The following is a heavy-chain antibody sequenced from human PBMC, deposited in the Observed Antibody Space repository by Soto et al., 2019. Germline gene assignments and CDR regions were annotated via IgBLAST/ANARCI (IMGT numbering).Heavy chain of an antibody. CDR1: GFTYSTYT. D-gene: IGHD1-20*01. V-gene: IGHV3-30-3*01. Sequence: PGGSLRLSCAASGFTYSTYTMHWVRQAPGKGLEWVAVISYDGNNKFYADSVKGRFTISRDSTKQTLYLQMNSLRPDDTAMYYCARDGVSSTAYTWNSGTYFDYWGQGALVTVSS. CDR3: ARDGVSSTAYTWNSGTYFDY. CDR2: ISYDGNNK. J-gene: IGHJ4*02.